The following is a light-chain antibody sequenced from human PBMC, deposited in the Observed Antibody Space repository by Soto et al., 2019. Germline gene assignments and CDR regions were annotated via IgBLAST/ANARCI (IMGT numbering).Light chain of an antibody. CDR3: TPHTRSTPPSV. CDR2: DVY. J-gene: IGLJ1*01. V-gene: IGLV2-14*03. Sequence: QSVLTQPASVSGSPGQSIAISCTGVRTNVDGYDYVSWYQQHPGQAPQLIIYDVYNRPSGVSHRFSGSKSGDTASLTISVLQAEDEADYYCTPHTRSTPPSVFATGPKVTVL. CDR1: RTNVDGYDY.